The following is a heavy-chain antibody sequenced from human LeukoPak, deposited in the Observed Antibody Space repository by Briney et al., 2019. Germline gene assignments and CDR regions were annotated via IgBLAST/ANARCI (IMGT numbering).Heavy chain of an antibody. CDR3: AASYSSGWTPFDY. CDR2: IVVGSGNT. Sequence: SVKVSCKASGFTFTSSAMQWVRQARGQRLEWIGWIVVGSGNTNYAQKFQERVTITRDMSTSTAYMELSSLRSEDTAVYYCAASYSSGWTPFDYWGQGTLVTVSS. J-gene: IGHJ4*02. CDR1: GFTFTSSA. D-gene: IGHD6-19*01. V-gene: IGHV1-58*02.